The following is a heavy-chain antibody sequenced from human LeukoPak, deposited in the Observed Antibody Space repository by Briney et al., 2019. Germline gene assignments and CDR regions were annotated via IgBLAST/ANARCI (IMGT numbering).Heavy chain of an antibody. V-gene: IGHV3-21*01. J-gene: IGHJ6*03. CDR3: AREMAMDV. D-gene: IGHD5-24*01. CDR2: ISSSSSYI. Sequence: GGSLRLSCAASGFTVSSNYMSWVRQAPGKGLEWVSSISSSSSYIYYADSVKGRFTISRDNAKNSLYLQMNSLRAEDTAVYYCAREMAMDVWGKGTTVTVSS. CDR1: GFTVSSNY.